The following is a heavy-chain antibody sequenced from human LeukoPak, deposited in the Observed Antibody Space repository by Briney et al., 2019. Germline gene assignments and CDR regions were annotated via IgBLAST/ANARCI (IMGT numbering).Heavy chain of an antibody. CDR1: GFTVSDNY. CDR2: IYSGGGT. Sequence: GGSLRLSCAASGFTVSDNYMSWVRQAPGKGLEWVSVIYSGGGTYYSHSVKGRFTISRDNSKNTLYLQMNTLRVEDTAVYYCVSAEGFHGSGSNWGPGTLVTVSS. CDR3: VSAEGFHGSGSN. D-gene: IGHD3-10*01. J-gene: IGHJ4*02. V-gene: IGHV3-66*01.